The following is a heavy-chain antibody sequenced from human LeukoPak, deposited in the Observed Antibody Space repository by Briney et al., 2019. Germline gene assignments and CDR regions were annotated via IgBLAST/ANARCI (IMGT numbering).Heavy chain of an antibody. CDR1: GFTFDDYA. D-gene: IGHD3-22*01. J-gene: IGHJ4*02. CDR3: AKDIGMDYYDSSGYSNYFDY. CDR2: ISWNSGSI. Sequence: GGSLRLSCAASGFTFDDYAMHWVRQAPGKGLEWVSGISWNSGSIGYADSVKGRFTISRDNAKNSLYLQMNRLRAEDTALYYCAKDIGMDYYDSSGYSNYFDYWGQGTLVTVSS. V-gene: IGHV3-9*01.